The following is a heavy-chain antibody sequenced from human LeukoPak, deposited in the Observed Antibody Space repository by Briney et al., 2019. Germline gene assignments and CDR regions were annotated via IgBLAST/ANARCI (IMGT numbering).Heavy chain of an antibody. CDR3: AREGLGCCSGGSCYPNWFDP. J-gene: IGHJ5*02. CDR1: GGSISSDSYY. V-gene: IGHV4-61*02. CDR2: IYINGST. Sequence: PSETLSLTCTVSGGSISSDSYYWSWIRQPAGKGLEWIGRIYINGSTNYNPSLKSRVTISVDTSNNQFSLKLNSVTAADTAVYYCAREGLGCCSGGSCYPNWFDPWGQGTLVTVSS. D-gene: IGHD2-15*01.